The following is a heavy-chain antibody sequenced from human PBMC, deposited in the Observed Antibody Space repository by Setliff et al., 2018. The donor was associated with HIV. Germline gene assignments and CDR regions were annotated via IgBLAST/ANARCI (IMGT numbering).Heavy chain of an antibody. J-gene: IGHJ4*02. Sequence: SETLSLTCTVSGGSISSNNYYWIWIRQYPGKGLEWIGYVFTSGNSHYNPSLKSRLSISIDTSKNQFFLNLRSVTAADTAVYDCARLDCSSRSGFVDYWGQGTLVTVSS. CDR2: VFTSGNS. CDR1: GGSISSNNYY. V-gene: IGHV4-30-4*08. D-gene: IGHD2-2*01. CDR3: ARLDCSSRSGFVDY.